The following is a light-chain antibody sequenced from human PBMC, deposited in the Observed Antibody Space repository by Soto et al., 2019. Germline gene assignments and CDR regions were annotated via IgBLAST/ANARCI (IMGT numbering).Light chain of an antibody. CDR2: DVS. CDR1: SSDVGGYNY. J-gene: IGLJ2*01. CDR3: SSYTSTNFVI. Sequence: QSALTQPRSVSGSPGQSVTISCTGTSSDVGGYNYVSWYKQHPGKAPKLMIYDVSNRPSGVSNRFSASKSGNTASLTISGLQAEDEADYYCSSYTSTNFVIFGGGTKVTVL. V-gene: IGLV2-11*01.